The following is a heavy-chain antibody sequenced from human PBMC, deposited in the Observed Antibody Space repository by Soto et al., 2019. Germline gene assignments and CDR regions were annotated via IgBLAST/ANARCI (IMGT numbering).Heavy chain of an antibody. Sequence: QVQLVQSGAEVKKPGASVNVSCKASGYTFTNHGISWVRQAPGQGFGWLGWISGFNTKTKYAQKFQGRITMTTGTTTSTAYMELTSLRTGDTAVYYCSRDFYPLAYNFDSWGPGTLGTVSS. V-gene: IGHV1-18*04. CDR2: ISGFNTKT. D-gene: IGHD4-4*01. J-gene: IGHJ4*02. CDR3: SRDFYPLAYNFDS. CDR1: GYTFTNHG.